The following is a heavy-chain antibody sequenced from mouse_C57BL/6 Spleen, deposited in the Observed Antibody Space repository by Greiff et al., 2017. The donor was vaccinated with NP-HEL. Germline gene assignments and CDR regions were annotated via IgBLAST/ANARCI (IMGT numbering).Heavy chain of an antibody. J-gene: IGHJ4*01. Sequence: VQVVESGAELVKPGASVKISCKASGYAFSSYWMNWVKQRPGKGLEWIGQIYPGDGDTNYNGKFKGKATLTADKSSSTAYMQLSSLTSEDSAVYFCARQDDYAYYYAMDYWGQGTSVTVSS. CDR2: IYPGDGDT. CDR3: ARQDDYAYYYAMDY. V-gene: IGHV1-80*01. CDR1: GYAFSSYW. D-gene: IGHD2-4*01.